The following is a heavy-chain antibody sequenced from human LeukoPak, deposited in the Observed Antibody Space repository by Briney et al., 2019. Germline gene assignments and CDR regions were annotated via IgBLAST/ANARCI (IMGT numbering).Heavy chain of an antibody. CDR3: ARWDSRGDY. V-gene: IGHV1-18*01. CDR2: ISTYNGYT. J-gene: IGHJ4*02. Sequence: ASVKVSCKASGYTFTSYGISWVRQAPGQGLEWMEWISTYNGYTSYTQKLQGRVTMTTDTSTSTAYMELRSLRSDDTAVYYCARWDSRGDYWGQGTLVTVPS. D-gene: IGHD3-22*01. CDR1: GYTFTSYG.